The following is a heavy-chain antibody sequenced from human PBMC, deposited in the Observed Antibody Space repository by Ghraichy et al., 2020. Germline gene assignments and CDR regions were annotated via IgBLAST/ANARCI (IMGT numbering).Heavy chain of an antibody. CDR2: ISSDSKYI. J-gene: IGHJ4*02. CDR1: GFTFRSYS. CDR3: ARDIRPRAGEWGYS. Sequence: GGSLRLSCAASGFTFRSYSMYWVRQAPGKGLEWVSSISSDSKYIYYTDSVKGRFTISRDNAKNSLYLQMNSLRVEDTAVYFCARDIRPRAGEWGYSWGQGTLVIVSS. V-gene: IGHV3-21*06. D-gene: IGHD7-27*01.